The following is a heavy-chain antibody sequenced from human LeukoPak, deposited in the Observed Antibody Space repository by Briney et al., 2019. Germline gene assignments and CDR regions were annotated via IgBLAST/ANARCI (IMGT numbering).Heavy chain of an antibody. CDR3: ARVSLILYAFDI. CDR1: GGSFSGYY. Sequence: SETLSLTCAVYGGSFSGYYWSWIRQPPGKGLEWIGEINHSGSTNYNPSLKSRVTISVDTSKNQFSLKLSSVTAADTAVYYCARVSLILYAFDIWGQGTMVTVSS. D-gene: IGHD3/OR15-3a*01. J-gene: IGHJ3*02. V-gene: IGHV4-34*01. CDR2: INHSGST.